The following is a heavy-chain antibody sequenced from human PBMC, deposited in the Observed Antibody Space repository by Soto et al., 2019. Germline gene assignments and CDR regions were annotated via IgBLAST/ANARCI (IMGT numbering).Heavy chain of an antibody. CDR1: GFTFSSYG. V-gene: IGHV3-33*01. CDR3: ARQTIFGRYNWFDP. J-gene: IGHJ5*02. CDR2: IWYDGSNK. Sequence: GGSLRLSCAASGFTFSSYGMHWVRQAPGKGLEWVAVIWYDGSNKYYADSVKGRFTISRDNSKNTLYLQMNSLRAEDTAVYYCARQTIFGRYNWFDPWGQGTLVTVSS. D-gene: IGHD3-3*01.